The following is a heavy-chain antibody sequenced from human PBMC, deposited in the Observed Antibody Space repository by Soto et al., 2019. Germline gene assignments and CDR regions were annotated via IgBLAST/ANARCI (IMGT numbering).Heavy chain of an antibody. CDR3: AKDVDIVVVPAAPNDAFDI. CDR1: GFTFSSYA. CDR2: ISGSGRST. Sequence: VQLLESGGGLVQPGGSLRLSCAASGFTFSSYAMSWVRQAPGKGLEWVSAISGSGRSTYYADSVKGRFTISRDNSKNTLYLQMNSLRAEDTAVYYCAKDVDIVVVPAAPNDAFDIWGQGTMVTVSS. D-gene: IGHD2-2*01. V-gene: IGHV3-23*01. J-gene: IGHJ3*02.